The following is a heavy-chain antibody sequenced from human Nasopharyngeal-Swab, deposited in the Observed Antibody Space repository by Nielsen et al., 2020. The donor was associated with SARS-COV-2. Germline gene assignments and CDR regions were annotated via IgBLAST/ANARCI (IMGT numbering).Heavy chain of an antibody. V-gene: IGHV3-7*01. D-gene: IGHD3-10*01. J-gene: IGHJ4*02. CDR2: IKQDGSEK. CDR3: ARVGGRTSPMGS. Sequence: GGSLRLPCVASGFTFRDYWMSWVRQAPAKGLEWVASIKQDGSEKNYVDSVKGRFTISRDNAKNSLFLQMDSLRTGDTAFYYCARVGGRTSPMGSWGQGTLVTVSS. CDR1: GFTFRDYW.